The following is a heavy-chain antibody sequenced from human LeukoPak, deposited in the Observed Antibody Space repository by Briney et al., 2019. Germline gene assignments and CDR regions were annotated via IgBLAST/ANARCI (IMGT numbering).Heavy chain of an antibody. V-gene: IGHV4-34*01. CDR2: INHSGST. D-gene: IGHD6-13*01. CDR1: GGSFSGYY. J-gene: IGHJ1*01. CDR3: ARGAAAGASKRYFQH. Sequence: PSETLSLTCAVYGGSFSGYYWSWIRQPPGKGLEWIGEINHSGSTNYNPSLKSRVTISVDTSKNQFSLKLSSVTAADTAVYYCARGAAAGASKRYFQHWGQGTLVTVSS.